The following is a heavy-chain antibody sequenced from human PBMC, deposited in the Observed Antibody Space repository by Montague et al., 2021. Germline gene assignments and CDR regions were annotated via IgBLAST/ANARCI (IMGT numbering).Heavy chain of an antibody. D-gene: IGHD6-19*01. Sequence: SLRLSCAVSGFTVSSNYMSWVRQAPGKGLEWVSVIYIGDMTYYADSVKGRFTISRDNSKNTLHLQMNSLRVEDTAVYYCARDVPYSSGWYQDSWGQGTLVIVSS. V-gene: IGHV3-53*01. J-gene: IGHJ4*02. CDR2: IYIGDMT. CDR1: GFTVSSNY. CDR3: ARDVPYSSGWYQDS.